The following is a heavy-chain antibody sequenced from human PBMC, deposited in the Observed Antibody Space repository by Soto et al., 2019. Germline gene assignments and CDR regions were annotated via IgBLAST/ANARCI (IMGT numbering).Heavy chain of an antibody. CDR3: AKSRSSSSSEGYYYYGMDV. CDR1: GFPFSSYG. CDR2: ISYDGSNK. J-gene: IGHJ6*02. Sequence: GGSLSLSCAASGFPFSSYGMHWVRQAPGKGLEWVAVISYDGSNKYYADSVKGRFTISRDNSKNTLYLQMNSLRAEDTAVYYCAKSRSSSSSEGYYYYGMDVWGQGTTVTVSS. D-gene: IGHD6-6*01. V-gene: IGHV3-30*18.